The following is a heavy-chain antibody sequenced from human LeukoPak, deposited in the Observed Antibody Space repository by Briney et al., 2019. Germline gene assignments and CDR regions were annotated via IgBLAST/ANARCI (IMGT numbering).Heavy chain of an antibody. CDR3: AKKYYYDPKSFDP. V-gene: IGHV4-31*09. Sequence: PSETLSLTCTVSGGSISSGGYYWSWIRQHPGKGLEWIGYIYYSGSTYYNPSLKSRVTISVDKSKNQFSLTLSSVTAAVTAVYYGAKKYYYDPKSFDPWGQGTLVTVSS. CDR2: IYYSGST. CDR1: GGSISSGGYY. D-gene: IGHD3-22*01. J-gene: IGHJ5*02.